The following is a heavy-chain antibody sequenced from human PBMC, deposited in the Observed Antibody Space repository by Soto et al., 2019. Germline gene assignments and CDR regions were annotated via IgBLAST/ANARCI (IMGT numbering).Heavy chain of an antibody. J-gene: IGHJ4*01. CDR2: TYYRSKWYY. D-gene: IGHD1-26*01. CDR3: ARGEQYSGRIFDY. CDR1: GYRVSSNSDG. Sequence: SQTLSLSCAITGYRVSSNSDGWSLVRQSPSRGLEWLGRTYYRSKWYYEYAVSVRGRITINPDTSKNQYSLQLNSVTPEDTAVYFCARGEQYSGRIFDYWGQGTLVTVS. V-gene: IGHV6-1*01.